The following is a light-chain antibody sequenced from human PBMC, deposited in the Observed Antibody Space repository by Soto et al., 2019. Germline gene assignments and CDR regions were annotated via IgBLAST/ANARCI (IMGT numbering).Light chain of an antibody. CDR1: RSSSGCYKY. CDR3: SSYTSSRAYV. Sequence: QSALTQHASVSGSPGQTITNSCTGTRSSSGCYKYVYWYQQQSGKAPKLMIHXVXXRXPXXXXLVSGSXAGKTASLTISGLQAEDEADYYCSSYTSSRAYVFGIGTKVTV. V-gene: IGLV2-14*03. J-gene: IGLJ1*01. CDR2: XVX.